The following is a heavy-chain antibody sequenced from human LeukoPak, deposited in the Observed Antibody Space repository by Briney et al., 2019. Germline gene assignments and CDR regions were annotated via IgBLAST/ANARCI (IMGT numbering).Heavy chain of an antibody. D-gene: IGHD3-3*01. CDR3: ARDAGRFLEWLLPSGDAFDI. CDR1: GFTFSSYW. Sequence: PGGSLRLSCAASGFTFSSYWMSWVRQAPGKGLEWVANIKQDGSEKYYVDSVKGRFTISRDNAKNSLYLQMNSLRAEDTAVYYCARDAGRFLEWLLPSGDAFDIWGQGTMATVSS. J-gene: IGHJ3*02. CDR2: IKQDGSEK. V-gene: IGHV3-7*01.